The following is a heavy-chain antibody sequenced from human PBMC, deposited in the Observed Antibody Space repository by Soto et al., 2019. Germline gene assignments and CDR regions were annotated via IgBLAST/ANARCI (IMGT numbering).Heavy chain of an antibody. J-gene: IGHJ4*02. CDR1: GYTFTSYD. CDR3: SRWVSEALDY. CDR2: MNPNSGNT. V-gene: IGHV1-8*01. Sequence: ASVKVSCKASGYTFTSYDINWVRQATGQGLEWMGWMNPNSGNTGYAQKFQGRVTMTRNTSISTAYMELNNLRSEDTAVYYCSRWVSEALDYWGQGTLVTVSS.